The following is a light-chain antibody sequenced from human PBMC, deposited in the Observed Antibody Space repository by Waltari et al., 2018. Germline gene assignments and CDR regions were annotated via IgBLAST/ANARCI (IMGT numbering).Light chain of an antibody. V-gene: IGLV2-14*03. CDR3: NSYTSSSTLV. Sequence: QSALTQPASVSGSPGHSITISCTGTSSDVGGYDYVSWYQQHPGKAPKLMIYDVSNRPSAVSNRFSGSKSGNTASLTISVLQAEDEADYYCNSYTSSSTLVFGGGTKLTVL. CDR1: SSDVGGYDY. CDR2: DVS. J-gene: IGLJ2*01.